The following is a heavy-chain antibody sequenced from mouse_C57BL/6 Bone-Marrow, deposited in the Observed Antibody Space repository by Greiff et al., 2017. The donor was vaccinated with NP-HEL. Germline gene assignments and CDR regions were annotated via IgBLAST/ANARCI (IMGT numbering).Heavy chain of an antibody. CDR3: TTHYYGSSYWYFDV. Sequence: VQLQQSGAELVRPGASVKLSCTASGFNIKDDYMHWVKQRPEQGLEWIGWIDPENGDTEYASKFQGKATIPADTSSNTAYLQLSSLTSDDTAVYYCTTHYYGSSYWYFDVWGTGTTVTISS. V-gene: IGHV14-4*01. CDR1: GFNIKDDY. D-gene: IGHD1-1*01. CDR2: IDPENGDT. J-gene: IGHJ1*03.